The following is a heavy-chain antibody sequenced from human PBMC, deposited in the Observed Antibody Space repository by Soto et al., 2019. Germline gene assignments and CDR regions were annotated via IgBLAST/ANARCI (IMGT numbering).Heavy chain of an antibody. J-gene: IGHJ4*02. CDR1: GGSISSYY. CDR3: ARGGNGDYEESPFFDY. D-gene: IGHD4-17*01. CDR2: IYYSGST. Sequence: QVQLQESGPGLVKPSETLSLTCTVSGGSISSYYWSWIRQPPGKGLEWIGYIYYSGSTNYNPSLKSRVTISVDTSKNQFSLKLSSVTAADTAVYYCARGGNGDYEESPFFDYWGQGTLVTVSS. V-gene: IGHV4-59*01.